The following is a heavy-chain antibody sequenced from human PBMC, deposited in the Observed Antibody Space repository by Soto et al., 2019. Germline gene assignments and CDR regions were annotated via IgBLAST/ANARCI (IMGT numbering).Heavy chain of an antibody. CDR1: GLTFSNYV. J-gene: IGHJ6*02. CDR3: AKDQGSSWYSSYYYYYGMDV. V-gene: IGHV3-30*18. Sequence: QVHLVESGGGVVQPGRSLRLSCAASGLTFSNYVMHWVRQAPGKGLEWVAVMSNDGSNKRYADAVKDRFTISRDNSKNTLYLQMYGLRVEDTAVYYCAKDQGSSWYSSYYYYYGMDVWGQGTTVTVSS. D-gene: IGHD6-13*01. CDR2: MSNDGSNK.